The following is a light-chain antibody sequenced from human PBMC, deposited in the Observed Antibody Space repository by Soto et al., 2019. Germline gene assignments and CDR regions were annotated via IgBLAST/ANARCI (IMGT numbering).Light chain of an antibody. CDR3: CSYAGDYTFV. V-gene: IGLV2-11*01. CDR2: DVI. J-gene: IGLJ1*01. CDR1: SSDVGVYKY. Sequence: QSALTQPRSVSGSPGQSVTISCTGTSSDVGVYKYVSWYRQHPGKAPKLMIYDVITRPSGVPDRFSGSKSGNTASLTISGLQAEDEADYYCCSYAGDYTFVFGSGTKVTVL.